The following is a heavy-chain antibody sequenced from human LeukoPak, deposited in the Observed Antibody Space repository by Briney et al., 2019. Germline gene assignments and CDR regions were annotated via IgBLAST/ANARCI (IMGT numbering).Heavy chain of an antibody. J-gene: IGHJ6*03. CDR2: INTNTGNP. CDR3: ARVKIAAAPTGGYYYYMDV. V-gene: IGHV7-4-1*02. Sequence: EASVKVSCKASGYTFTSYAMNWVRQAPGQGLEWMGWINTNTGNPTYAQGFTGRFVFSLDTSVSTAYLQISSLKAEDTAVYYCARVKIAAAPTGGYYYYMDVWGKGTTVTVSS. CDR1: GYTFTSYA. D-gene: IGHD6-13*01.